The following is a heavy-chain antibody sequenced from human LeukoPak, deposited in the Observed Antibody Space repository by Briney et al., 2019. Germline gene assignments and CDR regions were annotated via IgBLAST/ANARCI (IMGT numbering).Heavy chain of an antibody. V-gene: IGHV3-43*02. CDR1: GFTLDDYA. CDR3: AKGAAVLRFLEWLLYVDY. D-gene: IGHD3-3*01. Sequence: GGSLRLSCAASGFTLDDYAMHWVRHAPGKGLEWVSLISGDGGSTYYADSVKGRFTISRDNSKNSLYLQMNSLRTEDTALYYCAKGAAVLRFLEWLLYVDYWGQGTLVTVSS. CDR2: ISGDGGST. J-gene: IGHJ4*02.